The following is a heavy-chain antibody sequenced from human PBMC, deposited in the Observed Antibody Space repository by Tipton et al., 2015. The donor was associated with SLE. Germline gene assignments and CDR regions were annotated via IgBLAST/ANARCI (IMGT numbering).Heavy chain of an antibody. D-gene: IGHD3-10*01. J-gene: IGHJ6*02. CDR2: IYSGGST. CDR3: ARDTTSGYYGMDV. V-gene: IGHV3-53*05. CDR1: GFTVSSNY. Sequence: SLRLSCAASGFTVSSNYMSWVRQAPGKGLEWVSVIYSGGSTYCADSVKGRFTISRDNSKNTLYLQMNSLRAEDTAVYYCARDTTSGYYGMDVWGQGTTVTVSS.